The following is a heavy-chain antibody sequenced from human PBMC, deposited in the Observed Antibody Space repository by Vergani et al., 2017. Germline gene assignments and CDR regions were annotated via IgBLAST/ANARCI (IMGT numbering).Heavy chain of an antibody. CDR1: GFTFSSYS. CDR2: ICSSSSYI. CDR3: ARTSGRRGGYAFDI. Sequence: EVQLVESGGGLVKPGGSLRLSCAASGFTFSSYSMNWVRQAPGKGLEWVASICSSSSYIFYADSVKGRFTISRDKAKNSLYLQMNSLRAEDTAVYYCARTSGRRGGYAFDIWGQGTMVTVSS. D-gene: IGHD1-26*01. V-gene: IGHV3-21*01. J-gene: IGHJ3*02.